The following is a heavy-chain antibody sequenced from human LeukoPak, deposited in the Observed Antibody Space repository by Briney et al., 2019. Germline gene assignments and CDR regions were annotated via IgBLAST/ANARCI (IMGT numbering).Heavy chain of an antibody. V-gene: IGHV4-34*01. CDR3: ARQKVDWRLNLTPNWFDP. D-gene: IGHD2-21*01. J-gene: IGHJ5*02. CDR2: INHSGST. CDR1: GGSFSGYY. Sequence: PSETLSLTCAVYGGSFSGYYWSWIRQPPGKGLEWIGEINHSGSTNYNPSLKSRVTISVDTSKSQFSLKLSSVTAADTAVYYCARQKVDWRLNLTPNWFDPWGQGTLVTVSS.